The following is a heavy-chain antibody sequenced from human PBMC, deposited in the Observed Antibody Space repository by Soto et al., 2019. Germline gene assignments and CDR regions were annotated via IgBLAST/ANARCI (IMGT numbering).Heavy chain of an antibody. D-gene: IGHD2-15*01. CDR3: ARDHDCSGGSCYLGPAFDI. J-gene: IGHJ3*02. CDR2: INPSGGST. Sequence: ASVKVSCKASGYTFTSYGISWVRQAPGQGLEWMGWINPSGGSTSYAQKFQGRVTMTRDTSTSTVYMELSSLRSEDTAVYYCARDHDCSGGSCYLGPAFDIWGQGTMVTVSS. CDR1: GYTFTSYG. V-gene: IGHV1-46*01.